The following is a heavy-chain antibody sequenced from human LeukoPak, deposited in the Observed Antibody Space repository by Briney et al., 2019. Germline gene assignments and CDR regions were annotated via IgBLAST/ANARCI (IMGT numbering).Heavy chain of an antibody. V-gene: IGHV1-18*01. CDR3: ARVVMTTVTRYYYYYMDV. CDR1: GYTFTSYG. CDR2: ISAYNGNT. Sequence: ASVKVSCKASGYTFTSYGISWVRQAPGQGLEGMGWISAYNGNTNYAQKLQGRVTMTTDTSTSTAYMELRSLRSDDTAVYYCARVVMTTVTRYYYYYMDVWGKGTTVTISS. J-gene: IGHJ6*03. D-gene: IGHD4-17*01.